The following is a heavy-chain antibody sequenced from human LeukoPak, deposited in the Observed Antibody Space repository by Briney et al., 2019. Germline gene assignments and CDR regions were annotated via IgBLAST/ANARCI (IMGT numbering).Heavy chain of an antibody. V-gene: IGHV1-8*01. CDR2: MNPNSGNT. J-gene: IGHJ6*03. CDR1: GYTFTSYD. Sequence: ASVKVSCKASGYTFTSYDINWVRQATGQGLEWMGWMNPNSGNTGYAQKFQGRVTITADESTSTAYMELSSLRSEDTAVYYCARGQQQLVYYYYYMDVWGKGTTVTISS. D-gene: IGHD6-13*01. CDR3: ARGQQQLVYYYYYMDV.